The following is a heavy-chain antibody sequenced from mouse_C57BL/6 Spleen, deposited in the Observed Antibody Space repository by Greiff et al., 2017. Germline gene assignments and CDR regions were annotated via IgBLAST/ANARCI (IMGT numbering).Heavy chain of an antibody. V-gene: IGHV1-26*01. D-gene: IGHD2-12*01. Sequence: EVQLQQSGPELVKPGASVKISCTASGYTITDDYMNWVKQSHGKSLEWIGDINPNNGGYSYTSKFRGKATLTVENSSSTAYKEHRSRTSDEATVYYCGRRDDGGYFDVWGTGTTVTVSS. CDR1: GYTITDDY. CDR3: GRRDDGGYFDV. CDR2: INPNNGGY. J-gene: IGHJ1*03.